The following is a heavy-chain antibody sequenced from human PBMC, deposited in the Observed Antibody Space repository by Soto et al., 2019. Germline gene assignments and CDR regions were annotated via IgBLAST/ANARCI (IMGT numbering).Heavy chain of an antibody. D-gene: IGHD6-13*01. CDR1: GGSISSSSYY. J-gene: IGHJ6*02. Sequence: SETLSLTXTVSGGSISSSSYYWGWIRQPPGKGLEWIGSIYYSGSTYYNPSLKSRVTISVDTSKNQFSLKLSSVTAADTAVYYCARHGGCSSWYDGMDVWGQGTTVTVS. CDR3: ARHGGCSSWYDGMDV. V-gene: IGHV4-39*01. CDR2: IYYSGST.